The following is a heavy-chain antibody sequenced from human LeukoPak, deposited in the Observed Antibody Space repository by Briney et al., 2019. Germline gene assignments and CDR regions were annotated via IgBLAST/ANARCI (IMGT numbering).Heavy chain of an antibody. V-gene: IGHV1-2*02. D-gene: IGHD3-22*01. CDR3: ARADPYYYDSSGYRDY. CDR2: INPNSGGT. J-gene: IGHJ4*02. Sequence: ASVKVSCKASGYTFTSYYMHWVRQAPGQGLEWMGWINPNSGGTNYAQKFQGRVTMTRDTSISTAYMELSRLRSDDTAVYYCARADPYYYDSSGYRDYWGQGTLVTVSS. CDR1: GYTFTSYY.